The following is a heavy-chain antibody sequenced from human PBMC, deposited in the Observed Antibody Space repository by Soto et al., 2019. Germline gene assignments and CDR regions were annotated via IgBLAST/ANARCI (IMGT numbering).Heavy chain of an antibody. CDR1: GGTFSSYA. CDR2: SIPIFGTA. CDR3: ARDLHLADYGGNSDGGSLWY. Sequence: QVQLVQSGAEVKKPGSSVKVSCKASGGTFSSYAISWVRQAPGQGLEWMGGSIPIFGTANYAQKFQGRVTITADESTSTAYMELSSLRSEDTAVYYCARDLHLADYGGNSDGGSLWYWGQGTLVTVSS. V-gene: IGHV1-69*12. D-gene: IGHD4-17*01. J-gene: IGHJ4*02.